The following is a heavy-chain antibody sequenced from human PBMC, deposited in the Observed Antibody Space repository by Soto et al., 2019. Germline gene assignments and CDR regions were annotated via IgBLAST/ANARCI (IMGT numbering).Heavy chain of an antibody. J-gene: IGHJ4*02. CDR3: ARGLRRNNYFDY. V-gene: IGHV4-30-4*01. D-gene: IGHD4-17*01. CDR1: GASISSDDYY. Sequence: ASETLSLTCTVSGASISSDDYYWSWVRQPPGKGLEWIGYIYYSGSTYYNPSLKSRVTISLDTSKNQFSLNLSSVTAADTAVFYCARGLRRNNYFDYWGQGTLVTVSS. CDR2: IYYSGST.